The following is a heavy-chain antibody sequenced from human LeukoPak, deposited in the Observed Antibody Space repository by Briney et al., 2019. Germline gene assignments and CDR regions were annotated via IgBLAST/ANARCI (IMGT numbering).Heavy chain of an antibody. CDR3: ARAGPSSSWHQFDY. CDR2: IYSGGST. Sequence: GGSLRLSCAASGFTVSRNYMSWVRQAPGKGLEWVSVIYSGGSTYYADSVKGRFTISRDNSKNTLYLQMNSLRAEDTAVYYCARAGPSSSWHQFDYWGQGTLVTVSS. V-gene: IGHV3-66*01. J-gene: IGHJ4*02. CDR1: GFTVSRNY. D-gene: IGHD6-13*01.